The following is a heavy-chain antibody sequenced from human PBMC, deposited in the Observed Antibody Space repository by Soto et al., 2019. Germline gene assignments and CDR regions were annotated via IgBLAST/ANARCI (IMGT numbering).Heavy chain of an antibody. J-gene: IGHJ4*02. CDR2: IVPMFGTA. D-gene: IGHD3-22*01. CDR3: ARVGPAHYYDSSRSYSPLDY. CDR1: GDTFSSYA. V-gene: IGHV1-69*01. Sequence: QVQLVQSGAEVKKPGSSVKISCKASGDTFSSYAINWVRQAPGQGLEWMGGIVPMFGTANYAQKCKGRVTITAGQTTSTVYMELSSLTTEDTAVYYCARVGPAHYYDSSRSYSPLDYWGQGTLVTVSS.